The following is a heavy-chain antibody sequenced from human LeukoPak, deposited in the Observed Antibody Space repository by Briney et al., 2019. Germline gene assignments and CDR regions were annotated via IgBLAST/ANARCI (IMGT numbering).Heavy chain of an antibody. D-gene: IGHD5-18*01. CDR3: AKSRYSYGYNYYYAMDV. Sequence: GGSLRLSCAASGLTFDDYAMNWVRQAPGKGLEWVSLISGDGGSTYYADSVKGRFTISRDNSKNSLYLQTNSLRTEDTALYYCAKSRYSYGYNYYYAMDVWGQGTTVTVSS. V-gene: IGHV3-43*02. CDR2: ISGDGGST. CDR1: GLTFDDYA. J-gene: IGHJ6*02.